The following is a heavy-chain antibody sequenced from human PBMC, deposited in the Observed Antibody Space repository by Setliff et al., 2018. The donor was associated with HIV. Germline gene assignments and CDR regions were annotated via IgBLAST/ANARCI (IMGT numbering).Heavy chain of an antibody. V-gene: IGHV3-15*01. J-gene: IGHJ4*02. CDR1: GFMFNIYE. CDR2: IKTKTQRGTT. CDR3: VTGVGTGSVDY. Sequence: PGGSLRLSCAASGFMFNIYEMNWVRQAPGKGLEWVGRIKTKTQRGTTDYAAPAKGRFIISRDDSKNTLYLQMNSLRSEDTAVYYCVTGVGTGSVDYWGQGTMVTVSS. D-gene: IGHD2-8*02.